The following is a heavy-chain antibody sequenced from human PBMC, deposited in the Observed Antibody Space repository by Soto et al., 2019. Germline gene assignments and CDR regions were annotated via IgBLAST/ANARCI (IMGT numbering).Heavy chain of an antibody. D-gene: IGHD3-22*01. CDR2: IYYSGST. V-gene: IGHV4-30-4*01. Sequence: LSLTCTVSGGSISSGDYYWSWIRQPPGKGLEWIGYIYYSGSTYYNPSLKSRVTISIDTSKNRFSLKLSSVTAADTAVYYCASYDSSGYYSEYFQHWGQGTLVTVSS. CDR3: ASYDSSGYYSEYFQH. J-gene: IGHJ1*01. CDR1: GGSISSGDYY.